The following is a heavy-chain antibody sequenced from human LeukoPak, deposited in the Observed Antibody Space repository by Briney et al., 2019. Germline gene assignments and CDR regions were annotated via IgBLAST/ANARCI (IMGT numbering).Heavy chain of an antibody. J-gene: IGHJ6*03. Sequence: GGSLRLSCAASGFTFSSYEMNWVRQAPGKGLEWVSYISSSGSTIYYADSVKGRFTISRDNAKNSLYLQMNSLRAEDTAVYYCVGAYGSGSYYYYYYMDVWGKGTTVTISS. CDR2: ISSSGSTI. CDR1: GFTFSSYE. V-gene: IGHV3-48*03. D-gene: IGHD3-10*01. CDR3: VGAYGSGSYYYYYYMDV.